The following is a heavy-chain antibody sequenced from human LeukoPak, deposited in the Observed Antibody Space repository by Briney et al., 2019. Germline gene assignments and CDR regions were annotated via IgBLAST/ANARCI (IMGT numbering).Heavy chain of an antibody. J-gene: IGHJ4*02. CDR3: AKDIRRFLEGGFDY. CDR2: TSWNSGSI. CDR1: GFTFDDYA. Sequence: TGGSLRLSCAAFGFTFDDYAMHWVRQAPGKGLEWVSGTSWNSGSIGYADSVKGRFTISRDNAKNSLYLQMNSLRAEDMALYYCAKDIRRFLEGGFDYWGQGTLVTVSS. V-gene: IGHV3-9*03. D-gene: IGHD3-3*01.